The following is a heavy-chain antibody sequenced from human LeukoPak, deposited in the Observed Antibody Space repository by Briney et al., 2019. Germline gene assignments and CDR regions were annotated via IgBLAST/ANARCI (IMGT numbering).Heavy chain of an antibody. V-gene: IGHV4-59*01. J-gene: IGHJ4*02. CDR3: ARVGLLPGYFDY. D-gene: IGHD2-21*02. CDR1: GGSISSYY. Sequence: SETLSLTCTVSGGSISSYYWSWIRQPPGKGLEWIGYIYYSGSTNYNPSLKSRVTISVDTSKNQFSLKLSSVTAADTAVYYCARVGLLPGYFDYWGQGTLVTVSS. CDR2: IYYSGST.